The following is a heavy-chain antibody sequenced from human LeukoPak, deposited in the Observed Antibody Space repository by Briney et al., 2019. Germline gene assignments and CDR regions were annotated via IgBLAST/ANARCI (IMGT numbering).Heavy chain of an antibody. D-gene: IGHD5-18*01. CDR3: AREATAIDY. CDR1: GDSISNYY. Sequence: SETLSLTCTVSGDSISNYYWSWIRQPAGKGLEWIGRMYTSGATNYNPSLKSRTTMSVDTSKNQLSLRLSSVTAADRAVYYCAREATAIDYWGQGTLVTVSS. CDR2: MYTSGAT. V-gene: IGHV4-4*07. J-gene: IGHJ4*02.